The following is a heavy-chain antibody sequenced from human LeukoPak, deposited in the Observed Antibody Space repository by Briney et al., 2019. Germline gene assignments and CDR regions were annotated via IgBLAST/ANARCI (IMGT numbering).Heavy chain of an antibody. CDR3: ARDIYASGSYYFDY. J-gene: IGHJ4*02. D-gene: IGHD3-10*01. CDR2: IWYDGSNK. Sequence: GGSLSLSCVASGFTFSSYGMHWVRQAPGKGLEWVADIWYDGSNKYYADSVKGRFTISRDNSKNTLFLQMNSLRAEDTAVYYCARDIYASGSYYFDYWGQGTLVTVSS. V-gene: IGHV3-33*08. CDR1: GFTFSSYG.